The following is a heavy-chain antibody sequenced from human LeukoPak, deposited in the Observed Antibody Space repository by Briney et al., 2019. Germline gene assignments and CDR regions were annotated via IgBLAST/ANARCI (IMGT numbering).Heavy chain of an antibody. Sequence: SQTLSLTCAISGDSVSSNSATWNWIRQSPSRNLKWLGRTYYRYKWYNDYAVSVKSRITINPDTSKNQFSLQLNSVTPEDTAVYYCARDEAVAGTTIFDYWGQGTLVTVSS. V-gene: IGHV6-1*01. CDR2: TYYRYKWYN. D-gene: IGHD6-19*01. CDR1: GDSVSSNSAT. CDR3: ARDEAVAGTTIFDY. J-gene: IGHJ4*02.